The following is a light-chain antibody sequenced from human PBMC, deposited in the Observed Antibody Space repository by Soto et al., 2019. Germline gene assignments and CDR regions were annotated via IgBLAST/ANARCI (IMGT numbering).Light chain of an antibody. J-gene: IGLJ2*01. Sequence: QSVLTQPPSASGTPGQRVTISCSGSSSNIGSNFVSWYHQVPGTAPKLLIYFNNQRPSGVPDRFSASKSGTSASLAISGLQSEDEADYYCATWDDSLNGPVFGGGTKVTVL. CDR2: FNN. CDR3: ATWDDSLNGPV. CDR1: SSNIGSNF. V-gene: IGLV1-44*01.